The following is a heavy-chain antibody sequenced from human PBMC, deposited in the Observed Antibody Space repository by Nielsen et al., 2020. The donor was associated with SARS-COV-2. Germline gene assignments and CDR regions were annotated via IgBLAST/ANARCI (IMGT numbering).Heavy chain of an antibody. Sequence: ASVKVSCKASGYTFTSYYMHWVRQAPGQGLEWMGRINPNSGGTNYAQKFQGRVTMTRDTSISTAYMELSRLRSDDTAVYYCASISDSSSWYPIDYWGQGTLVTVSS. J-gene: IGHJ4*02. D-gene: IGHD6-13*01. CDR1: GYTFTSYY. CDR2: INPNSGGT. V-gene: IGHV1-2*06. CDR3: ASISDSSSWYPIDY.